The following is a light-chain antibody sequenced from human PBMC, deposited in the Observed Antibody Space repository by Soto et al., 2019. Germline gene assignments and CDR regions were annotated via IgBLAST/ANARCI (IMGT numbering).Light chain of an antibody. J-gene: IGKJ4*01. CDR3: QQLNTYPLT. CDR1: QGISSY. V-gene: IGKV1-9*01. CDR2: AAS. Sequence: IHLTQSPSSLSASVGDRVTITCRASQGISSYLAWYQQKPGKAPKLLIYAASTLQGGVPSRFSGSGSGTDFTLTISSLQPEDSAIYYCQQLNTYPLTFGGGTKVEIK.